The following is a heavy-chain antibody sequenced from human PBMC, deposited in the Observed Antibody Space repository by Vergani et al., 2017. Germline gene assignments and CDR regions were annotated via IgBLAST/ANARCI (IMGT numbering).Heavy chain of an antibody. D-gene: IGHD2/OR15-2a*01. CDR1: GFTFSNSA. V-gene: IGHV3-23*01. CDR3: LKRRIDLGSCFFVS. J-gene: IGHJ4*01. Sequence: EVHLLESGGGLVQPGGSLRLSCAASGFTFSNSAVSWVRQAPGRGLAWVSSISGPGLSTYYAASGKGRFSISRDNSKNTVFLQKNSLGAEDTAIYYCLKRRIDLGSCFFVSWGHGILVTVSS. CDR2: ISGPGLST.